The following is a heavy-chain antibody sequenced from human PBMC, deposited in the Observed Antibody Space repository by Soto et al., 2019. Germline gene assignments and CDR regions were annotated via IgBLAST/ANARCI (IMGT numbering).Heavy chain of an antibody. Sequence: VSMRHCCAASEGNFISYWRSWVLKTPGKGLEWVANIKQDGSEKYYVDSVKGRFTISRDNAKNSLYLQMNSLRAEDTAVYYCARAKAPDFWSRSDYYYYGMDVWGQGTTVTVSS. CDR2: IKQDGSEK. J-gene: IGHJ6*02. CDR3: ARAKAPDFWSRSDYYYYGMDV. D-gene: IGHD3-3*01. V-gene: IGHV3-7*05. CDR1: EGNFISYW.